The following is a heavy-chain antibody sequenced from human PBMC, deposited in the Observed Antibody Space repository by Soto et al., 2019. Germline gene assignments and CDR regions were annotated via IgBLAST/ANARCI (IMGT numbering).Heavy chain of an antibody. CDR3: AKDVGYCTNGVCYGGNY. CDR2: ISYGGSNK. V-gene: IGHV3-30*18. Sequence: GGSLSLSCAASGFTLISYGKHWVRQAPGKGLEWLAVISYGGSNKYYADSVKGRFTISRDNSKNTLYLQMNSLRAEDTAVYYCAKDVGYCTNGVCYGGNYWGQGTLVTVSS. J-gene: IGHJ4*02. CDR1: GFTLISYG. D-gene: IGHD2-8*01.